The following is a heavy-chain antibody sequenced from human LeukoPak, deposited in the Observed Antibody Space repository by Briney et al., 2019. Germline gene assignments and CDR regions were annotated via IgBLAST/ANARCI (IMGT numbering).Heavy chain of an antibody. Sequence: SETLSLTCAVYGGSFSGYHWSWIRQPPGKGLEWIGEINHSGSTNYNPSLKSRVTISVDTSKNQFSLKLSSVTAADTAVYFCARHFSASLRVWGPYRAGFDYWDQGTLVTVSS. CDR1: GGSFSGYH. J-gene: IGHJ4*02. D-gene: IGHD3-16*02. V-gene: IGHV4-34*01. CDR2: INHSGST. CDR3: ARHFSASLRVWGPYRAGFDY.